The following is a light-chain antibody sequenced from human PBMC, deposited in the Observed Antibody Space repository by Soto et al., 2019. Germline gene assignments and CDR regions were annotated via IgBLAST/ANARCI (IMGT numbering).Light chain of an antibody. CDR1: QTIYTS. Sequence: DIQMTQSPSSLSASVGDRVTITCRASQTIYTSLNWFQQKPGRAPKLLIYSASTLQRGVPSRFSGSGSGTDFILTIGGLQPHDYATYYCQQNYSPFGSFGGGTKVEI. CDR2: SAS. J-gene: IGKJ4*01. V-gene: IGKV1-39*01. CDR3: QQNYSPFGS.